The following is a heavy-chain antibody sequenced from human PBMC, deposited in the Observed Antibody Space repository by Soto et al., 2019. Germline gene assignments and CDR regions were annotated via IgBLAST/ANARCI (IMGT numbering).Heavy chain of an antibody. CDR2: IYPGDSDT. D-gene: IGHD6-6*01. Sequence: ESVKISCKGSGYSLTSYWIGWVRQMPGKGLEWMGIIYPGDSDTRYSPSFQGQVTISADKSISTAYLQWSSLKASDTAMYYCASSDSSSSSIDYWGQGTLVTVSS. J-gene: IGHJ4*02. V-gene: IGHV5-51*01. CDR1: GYSLTSYW. CDR3: ASSDSSSSSIDY.